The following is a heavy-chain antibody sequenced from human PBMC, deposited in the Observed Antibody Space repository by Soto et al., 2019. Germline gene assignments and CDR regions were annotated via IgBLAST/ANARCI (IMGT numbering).Heavy chain of an antibody. Sequence: QVQLVQSGAEVKKPGASVKVSCRASGYTFTSYGISWVRQAPGQGLEWMGWISAYNGNTNYAQKLQGRVTMTTDTYTSTAYMELRSLRSDDTAVYYCARDLGVVPASHGGDFDYWGQGTLVTVSS. D-gene: IGHD2-2*01. J-gene: IGHJ4*02. CDR3: ARDLGVVPASHGGDFDY. CDR2: ISAYNGNT. V-gene: IGHV1-18*01. CDR1: GYTFTSYG.